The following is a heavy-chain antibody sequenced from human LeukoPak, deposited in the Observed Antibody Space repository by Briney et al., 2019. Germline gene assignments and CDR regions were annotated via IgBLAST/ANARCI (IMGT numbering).Heavy chain of an antibody. J-gene: IGHJ6*02. CDR1: GGTFSSYA. Sequence: ASVKVSCKASGGTFSSYAISWVRQAPGQGLEWMGRIIPILGIANYAQKFQGRVTITADKSTGTAYMELSSLRSEDTAVYYCARVPVAGYYYYGMDVWGQGTTVTVSS. CDR3: ARVPVAGYYYYGMDV. CDR2: IIPILGIA. V-gene: IGHV1-69*04. D-gene: IGHD6-19*01.